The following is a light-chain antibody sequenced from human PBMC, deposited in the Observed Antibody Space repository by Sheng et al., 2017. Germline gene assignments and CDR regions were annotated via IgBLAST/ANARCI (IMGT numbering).Light chain of an antibody. J-gene: IGKJ2*01. V-gene: IGKV1-12*01. Sequence: DIQMTQSPSSVSASIGDRVTITCRASHDISNWLAWLQQKPGKAPNGPHLCCKPFAKWGPPIRFSGSGXGTNFTLTINSLQPEDFATYYCQQANSFPRTFGQGTKLEIK. CDR3: QQANSFPRT. CDR2: CK. CDR1: HDISNW.